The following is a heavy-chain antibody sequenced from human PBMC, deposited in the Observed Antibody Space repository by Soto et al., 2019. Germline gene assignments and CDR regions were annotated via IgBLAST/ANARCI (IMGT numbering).Heavy chain of an antibody. V-gene: IGHV2-5*02. Sequence: QITLKESGPTLVKPTQPLTLSCSFSGFSLTTYGVGVGWVRQPPGKALEWLASTYWDDDNRYNPSLKSRLSTTMYASNKRVVLTMTNMDPADTGTYVCAHRVTLKANGNFGAFYFWCEGTLVIVAS. CDR2: TYWDDDN. J-gene: IGHJ3*01. D-gene: IGHD2-21*02. CDR1: GFSLTTYGVG. CDR3: AHRVTLKANGNFGAFYF.